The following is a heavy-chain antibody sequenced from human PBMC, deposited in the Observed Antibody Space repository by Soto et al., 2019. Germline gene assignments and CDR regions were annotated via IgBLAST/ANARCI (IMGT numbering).Heavy chain of an antibody. CDR1: GVSITSGGHP. D-gene: IGHD3-10*01. CDR2: SFHNGNT. J-gene: IGHJ5*02. Sequence: QLQLQESGSGLMKPSQTLSLTCTVSGVSITSGGHPWNWIRQPPGKGLEWIGYSFHNGNTFYNPSFASRVTISVDRSKNQFSLKLTSVTAADTAMYFCARGVNFYGSGSYGSEYWFDPWGQGTLVTVSS. V-gene: IGHV4-30-2*01. CDR3: ARGVNFYGSGSYGSEYWFDP.